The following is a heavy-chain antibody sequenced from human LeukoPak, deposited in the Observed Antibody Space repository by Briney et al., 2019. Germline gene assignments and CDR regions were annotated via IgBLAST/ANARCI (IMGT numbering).Heavy chain of an antibody. V-gene: IGHV4-4*07. CDR1: GGSISSYY. CDR3: ARLMTTVTTIDYYYGMDV. CDR2: IYTSGST. J-gene: IGHJ6*02. Sequence: SETPSLTCTVSGGSISSYYWSWIRQPAGKGLEWIGRIYTSGSTNYNPSLKSRVTMSVDTSKNQFSLKLSSVTAADTAVYYCARLMTTVTTIDYYYGMDVWGQGTTVTVSS. D-gene: IGHD4-17*01.